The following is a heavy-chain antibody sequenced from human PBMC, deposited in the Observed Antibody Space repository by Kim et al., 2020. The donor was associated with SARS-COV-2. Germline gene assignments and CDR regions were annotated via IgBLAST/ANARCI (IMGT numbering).Heavy chain of an antibody. CDR2: IKQDGSEK. CDR1: GFPFANHW. V-gene: IGHV3-7*03. J-gene: IGHJ5*02. CDR3: ATTTSTTGT. Sequence: GGSLRLSCAASGFPFANHWMNWVRQAPGEGLECVASIKQDGSEKYYVDSVKGRFSISRDNAKNSLYLQMNSLRAEDTAVYYCATTTSTTGTWGQGTLVTVSS. D-gene: IGHD3-9*01.